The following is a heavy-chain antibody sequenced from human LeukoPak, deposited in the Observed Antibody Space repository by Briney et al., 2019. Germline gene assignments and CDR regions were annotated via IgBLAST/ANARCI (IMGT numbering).Heavy chain of an antibody. CDR1: GFTFSSYS. V-gene: IGHV3-21*01. Sequence: PGGSLRLSCAASGFTFSSYSMNWVRQAPGKGLEWVSSISSSSSYIYSAASMRSRFTTSDDNTKNLLYLQMNSMRDEDTAVYCCARDYYYSSGYPKYFDYWGQGALVTDSS. D-gene: IGHD3-22*01. CDR2: ISSSSSYI. J-gene: IGHJ4*02. CDR3: ARDYYYSSGYPKYFDY.